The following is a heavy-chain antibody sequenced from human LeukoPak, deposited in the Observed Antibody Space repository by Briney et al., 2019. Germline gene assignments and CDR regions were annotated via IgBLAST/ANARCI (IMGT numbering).Heavy chain of an antibody. CDR1: GGSISSYY. D-gene: IGHD3-10*01. V-gene: IGHV4-59*01. CDR2: IYYSGST. CDR3: ARAMIRGATIDF. Sequence: SETLSLTCTVSGGSISSYYWSWIRQPPGKGLEWIGYIYYSGSTNYNPSLKSRVTISVDTSKNQFSLKLSSVTAADTAVFYCARAMIRGATIDFWGQGTLVTVSS. J-gene: IGHJ4*02.